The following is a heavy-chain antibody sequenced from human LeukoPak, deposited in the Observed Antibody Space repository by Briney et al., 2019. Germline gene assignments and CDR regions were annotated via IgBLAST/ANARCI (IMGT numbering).Heavy chain of an antibody. Sequence: SETLCLTCAVYGGSFSGAYWSWVRQPPGKGLEWVGQIKHSRSTNNNPSLKGRVTISVDTSKNQYSLKLNSVTAADAAVYDCARVIRKIAAVPRYFYLWGSGILVTVS. CDR3: ARVIRKIAAVPRYFYL. V-gene: IGHV4-34*01. J-gene: IGHJ2*01. CDR2: IKHSRST. D-gene: IGHD6-13*01. CDR1: GGSFSGAY.